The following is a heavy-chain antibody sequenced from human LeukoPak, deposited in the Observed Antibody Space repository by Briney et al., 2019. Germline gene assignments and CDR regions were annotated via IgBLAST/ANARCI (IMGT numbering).Heavy chain of an antibody. J-gene: IGHJ4*02. D-gene: IGHD3-9*01. Sequence: GASGKVSCKASGYTFTNYYMHWVRQAPGQGLEWMGTINPSGGITSYAQKFQGRVSMTRDTSTRTVYMELRNLRSEDTAVYCCARDHATIGKYDYWGQGSLVTVSS. V-gene: IGHV1-46*01. CDR3: ARDHATIGKYDY. CDR2: INPSGGIT. CDR1: GYTFTNYY.